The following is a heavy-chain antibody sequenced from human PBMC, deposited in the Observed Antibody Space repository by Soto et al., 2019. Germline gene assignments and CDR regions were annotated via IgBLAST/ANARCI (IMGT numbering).Heavy chain of an antibody. D-gene: IGHD1-26*01. CDR3: ARGGLLTIDY. CDR1: VGSISSGGYS. V-gene: IGHV4-30-2*01. CDR2: IYHSGST. Sequence: SETLSLTCAVSVGSISSGGYSWSWIRQPPGKGLEWIGYIYHSGSTYYNPSLKSRVTISVDRSKNQFSLKLSSVTAADTAVYYCARGGLLTIDYWGQGTLVTVSS. J-gene: IGHJ4*02.